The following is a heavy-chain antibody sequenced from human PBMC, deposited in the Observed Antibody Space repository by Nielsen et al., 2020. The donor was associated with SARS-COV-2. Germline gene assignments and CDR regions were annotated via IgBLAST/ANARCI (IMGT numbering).Heavy chain of an antibody. D-gene: IGHD3-22*01. CDR3: ARSYYDSSVIREKKRGASADY. J-gene: IGHJ4*02. Sequence: GESLKISCAASGFTFSSYWMHWVRQAPGKGLVWVSRINSDGSSTSYADSVKGRFTISRDNAENTLYLQMNSLRAEDTAVYYCARSYYDSSVIREKKRGASADYWGQGTLVTVSS. CDR2: INSDGSST. CDR1: GFTFSSYW. V-gene: IGHV3-74*01.